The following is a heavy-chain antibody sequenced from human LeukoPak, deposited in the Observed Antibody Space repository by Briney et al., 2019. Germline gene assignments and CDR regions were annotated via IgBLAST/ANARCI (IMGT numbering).Heavy chain of an antibody. CDR2: IYPGDSDT. D-gene: IGHD3-3*01. Sequence: GESLKISCKGSGYRFISYWIGWVRQMPGKGLEWMGIIYPGDSDTRYSPSFQGQVTISADKSISTAYLQWSSLKASDTAMYYCARRTYYDFGVNWFDPWGQGTLVTVSS. CDR1: GYRFISYW. V-gene: IGHV5-51*01. CDR3: ARRTYYDFGVNWFDP. J-gene: IGHJ5*02.